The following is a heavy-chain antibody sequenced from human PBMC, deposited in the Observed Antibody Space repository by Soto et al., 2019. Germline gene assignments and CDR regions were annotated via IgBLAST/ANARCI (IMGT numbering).Heavy chain of an antibody. CDR1: GDSITSSSHY. CDR3: ARRYGYSFDY. CDR2: IYYDGNT. V-gene: IGHV4-39*07. Sequence: PSETLSLTCTVSGDSITSSSHYWGWIRQPPGKGLECIANIYYDGNTYYNPSLKSRVTISVDTSKNQFSLKLSSVTAADTAVYYCARRYGYSFDYWGQGTLVTVSS. J-gene: IGHJ4*02. D-gene: IGHD1-1*01.